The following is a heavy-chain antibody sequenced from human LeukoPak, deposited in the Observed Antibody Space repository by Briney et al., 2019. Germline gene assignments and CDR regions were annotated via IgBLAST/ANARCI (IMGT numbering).Heavy chain of an antibody. Sequence: GGSLRLSCAASGFAFSTYWMSWVRQAPGKGLEWVAVISYDGSNKYYADSVKGRFTISRDNSKNTLYLQMNSLRAEDTAVYYCAKGSLGGAAMVTDYWGQGTLVTVSS. V-gene: IGHV3-30*18. J-gene: IGHJ4*02. CDR3: AKGSLGGAAMVTDY. D-gene: IGHD5-18*01. CDR1: GFAFSTYW. CDR2: ISYDGSNK.